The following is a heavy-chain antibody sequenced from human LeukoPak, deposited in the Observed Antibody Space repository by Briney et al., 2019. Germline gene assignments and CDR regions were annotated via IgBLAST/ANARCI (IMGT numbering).Heavy chain of an antibody. CDR2: IYTSGST. V-gene: IGHV4-4*07. CDR3: ARAHTSGVVVPAAMLREDYYYYYYMDV. Sequence: SETLSLTCTVSGGSISSYYWSWIRQPAGKGLEWIGRIYTSGSTNYNPSLKSRVTMSVDTSKNQFSLKLSSVTAADTAVYYCARAHTSGVVVPAAMLREDYYYYYYMDVWGKGTTVTISS. CDR1: GGSISSYY. D-gene: IGHD2-2*01. J-gene: IGHJ6*03.